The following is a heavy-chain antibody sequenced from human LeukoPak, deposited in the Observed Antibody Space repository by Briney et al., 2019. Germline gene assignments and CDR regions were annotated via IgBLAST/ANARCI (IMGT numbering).Heavy chain of an antibody. Sequence: PGGSLRLSCAASGFTFSRYRMNWVRQAPGKGLEWVANIKQDGSEKYYVDSEKGRFTISRDNAKNSLFLQMNSLRAEDTAVYYCARDTRTFDYWGQGTLVTVSS. V-gene: IGHV3-7*01. D-gene: IGHD1-26*01. CDR2: IKQDGSEK. J-gene: IGHJ4*02. CDR3: ARDTRTFDY. CDR1: GFTFSRYR.